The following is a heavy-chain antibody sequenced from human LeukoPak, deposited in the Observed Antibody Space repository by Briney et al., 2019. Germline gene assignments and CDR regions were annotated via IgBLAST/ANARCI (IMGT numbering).Heavy chain of an antibody. CDR1: GGSISSYY. Sequence: SETLSLTCSVSGGSISSYYWSWIRQPPGKGLEWIGYIYYSGSTNYNPSLKSRVTISVDTSKNQFSLKLSSVTAADTAVYYCARGVLRYFDWPYYFDYWGQGTLATVSS. D-gene: IGHD3-9*01. CDR2: IYYSGST. J-gene: IGHJ4*02. V-gene: IGHV4-59*01. CDR3: ARGVLRYFDWPYYFDY.